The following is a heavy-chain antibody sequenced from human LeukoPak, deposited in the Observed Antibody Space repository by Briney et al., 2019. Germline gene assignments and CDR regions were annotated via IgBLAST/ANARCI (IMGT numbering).Heavy chain of an antibody. V-gene: IGHV4-34*01. CDR3: ARIPYIVATITSGYFDY. J-gene: IGHJ4*02. CDR1: GGSFSGCY. CDR2: INHSGST. Sequence: SETLSLTCAVYGGSFSGCYWSWIRQPPGKGLEWIGEINHSGSTNYNPSLKSRVTISVDTSKNQFSLKLSSVTAADTAVYYCARIPYIVATITSGYFDYWGQGTLVTVSS. D-gene: IGHD5-12*01.